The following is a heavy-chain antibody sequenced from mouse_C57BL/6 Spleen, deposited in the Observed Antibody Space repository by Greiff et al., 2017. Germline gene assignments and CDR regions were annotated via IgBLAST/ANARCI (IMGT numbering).Heavy chain of an antibody. CDR3: ASIDGYYAMDY. CDR1: GYTFTSYW. Sequence: VQLQQPGAELVKPGASVKLSCKASGYTFTSYWMHWVKQRPGQGLEWIGMIHPNSGSTNYNEKFKSKATLTVDKSSSTAYMQLSSLTSEDSAVYYCASIDGYYAMDYWGQGTSVTVSS. CDR2: IHPNSGST. V-gene: IGHV1-64*01. D-gene: IGHD2-3*01. J-gene: IGHJ4*01.